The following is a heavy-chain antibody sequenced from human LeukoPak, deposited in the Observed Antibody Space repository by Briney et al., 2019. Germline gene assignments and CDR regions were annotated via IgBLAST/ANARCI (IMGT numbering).Heavy chain of an antibody. CDR2: INSDGRST. Sequence: GGSLRLSCAASGFTFSRYWMHWVRQALGKGLVWVSHINSDGRSTSYADSVKGRFTISRDNAKNTLYLQMNSLRAEDTAVYYCARLGSTSPGNWYKLFDRWGQGSLVTVSS. V-gene: IGHV3-74*01. CDR1: GFTFSRYW. D-gene: IGHD2-2*01. CDR3: ARLGSTSPGNWYKLFDR. J-gene: IGHJ5*02.